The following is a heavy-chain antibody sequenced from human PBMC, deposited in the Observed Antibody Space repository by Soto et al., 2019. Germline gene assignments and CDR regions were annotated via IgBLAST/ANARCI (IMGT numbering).Heavy chain of an antibody. J-gene: IGHJ3*01. CDR2: IFYSGSN. CDR1: GGSISSGAYY. Sequence: QVQLQESGPGLVKPSQTLSLTCTVSGGSISSGAYYWIWVRQHPGKGLEWIGFIFYSGSNYFSPSLKSRLTISVDRATIQFSLNLSSLTAADTAMYSWARATLPALYAFDCWGQGTMVTVSS. D-gene: IGHD1-26*01. V-gene: IGHV4-31*03. CDR3: ARATLPALYAFDC.